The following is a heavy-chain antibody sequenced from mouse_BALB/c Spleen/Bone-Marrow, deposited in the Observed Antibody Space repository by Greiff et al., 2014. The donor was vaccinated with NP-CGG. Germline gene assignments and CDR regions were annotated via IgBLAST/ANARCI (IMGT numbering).Heavy chain of an antibody. CDR1: GYTFSSYW. Sequence: QVQLQQSGVELMKPGASVKISCKATGYTFSSYWIEWVKQRPGHGLEWIGEILPGSGSTNYNEKFKGKATFTADTSSSTAYMQLSSLTSEDSAVYYCARSTGTWDYWGQGTTLTVSS. V-gene: IGHV1-9*01. D-gene: IGHD4-1*02. CDR3: ARSTGTWDY. CDR2: ILPGSGST. J-gene: IGHJ2*01.